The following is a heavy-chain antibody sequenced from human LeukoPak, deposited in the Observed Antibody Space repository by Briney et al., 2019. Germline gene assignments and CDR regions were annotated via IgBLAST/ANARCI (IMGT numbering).Heavy chain of an antibody. Sequence: ASVNVSCEASGYTFTSYGISWVRQAPGQGLEWMGWISDYNGNTNYAQKFQGRVTMTRDTSISTAYMELSRLRSDDTAVYYCARQLAVADLYYYGMDVWGQGTTVTVSS. V-gene: IGHV1-18*01. CDR2: ISDYNGNT. J-gene: IGHJ6*02. CDR1: GYTFTSYG. D-gene: IGHD6-19*01. CDR3: ARQLAVADLYYYGMDV.